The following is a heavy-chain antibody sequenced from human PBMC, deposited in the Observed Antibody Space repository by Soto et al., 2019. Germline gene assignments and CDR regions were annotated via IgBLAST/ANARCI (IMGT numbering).Heavy chain of an antibody. D-gene: IGHD6-19*01. J-gene: IGHJ4*02. CDR1: GGSISSSSYY. Sequence: QLQLQESGPGLVKPSETLSLTCTVPGGSISSSSYYWGWIRQPPGKGLEWIGRIYYSGSTYYNPSLKSRAXXSXDXXTNQFSLKLSSVTAADTAVYYCARHVAGYSSGLDYWGQGTLVTVSS. CDR3: ARHVAGYSSGLDY. CDR2: IYYSGST. V-gene: IGHV4-39*01.